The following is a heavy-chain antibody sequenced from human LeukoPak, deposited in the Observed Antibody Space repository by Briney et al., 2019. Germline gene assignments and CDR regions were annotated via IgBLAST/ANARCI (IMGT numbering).Heavy chain of an antibody. CDR3: ARDWRPYYYGSPNWFDP. CDR2: INHSGST. Sequence: SETLSLTCAVYGGSFSGYDWSWIRHPPGQGLEWIGEINHSGSTNYNPSLNSRVTIPVDTSKNQFSLQLSSVTAADTAVYYCARDWRPYYYGSPNWFDPWGQGTLVTVSS. V-gene: IGHV4-34*01. CDR1: GGSFSGYD. D-gene: IGHD3-10*01. J-gene: IGHJ5*02.